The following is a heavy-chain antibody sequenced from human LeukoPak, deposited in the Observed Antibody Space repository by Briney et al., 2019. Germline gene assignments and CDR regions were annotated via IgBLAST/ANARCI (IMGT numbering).Heavy chain of an antibody. D-gene: IGHD3-10*01. CDR2: ISSSSNYK. J-gene: IGHJ6*04. CDR1: GFTFSDYY. Sequence: GGSLRLSCAASGFTFSDYYMSWIRQAPGKGLEWVSYISSSSNYKNYADSVKGRFTISRDNAKNSLYLQMNSLRAEDTAVYYCARGWRRFGELFNYYYYYGMDVWGKGTTVTVSS. CDR3: ARGWRRFGELFNYYYYYGMDV. V-gene: IGHV3-11*06.